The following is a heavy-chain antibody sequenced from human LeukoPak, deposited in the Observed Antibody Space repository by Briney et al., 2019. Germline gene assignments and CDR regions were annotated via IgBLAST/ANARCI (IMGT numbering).Heavy chain of an antibody. CDR2: ISGSGGST. CDR3: AKDLDSSGWYPCH. Sequence: PGGSLRLSCAASGFTFSSYAMSWVRQAPGKGLEWVSAISGSGGSTYYADSVKGRFTISRDNSKDTLYLQMNSLRAEDTAVYYCAKDLDSSGWYPCHWGQGTLVTVSS. D-gene: IGHD6-19*01. J-gene: IGHJ4*02. CDR1: GFTFSSYA. V-gene: IGHV3-23*01.